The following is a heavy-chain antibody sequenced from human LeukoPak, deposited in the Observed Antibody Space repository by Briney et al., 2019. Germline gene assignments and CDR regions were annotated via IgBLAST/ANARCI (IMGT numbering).Heavy chain of an antibody. D-gene: IGHD3-9*01. Sequence: GGSLRLSCAASGFTFSSHGMSWVRQAPGKGLEWVSAISGSGGSTYYADSVKGRFTISRDNSKNTLYLQMNSLRAEDTAVYYCAKIPLLRYFDWLLFPYYYYMDVWGKGTTVTISS. J-gene: IGHJ6*03. CDR3: AKIPLLRYFDWLLFPYYYYMDV. CDR1: GFTFSSHG. CDR2: ISGSGGST. V-gene: IGHV3-23*01.